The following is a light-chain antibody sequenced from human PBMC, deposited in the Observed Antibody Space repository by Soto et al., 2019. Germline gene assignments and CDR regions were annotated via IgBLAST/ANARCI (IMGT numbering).Light chain of an antibody. V-gene: IGLV1-44*01. CDR1: SSNIGSSS. CDR2: SNN. CDR3: AAWDDSLNGWV. J-gene: IGLJ3*02. Sequence: QSVLTQPPSASGTHGQRVTISCSGSSSNIGSSSVNWYQQLPGTAPKVLIYSNNQRPSGVPDRFSGSKSGTSASLAISGLQSEDEADYYCAAWDDSLNGWVFGGGTKLTVL.